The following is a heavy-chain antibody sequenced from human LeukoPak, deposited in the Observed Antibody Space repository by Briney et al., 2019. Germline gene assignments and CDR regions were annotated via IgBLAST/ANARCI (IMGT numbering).Heavy chain of an antibody. D-gene: IGHD3-9*01. CDR3: AREQPILTGDHGHAFDI. CDR2: IIPILGIA. V-gene: IGHV1-69*04. Sequence: VASVKVSCKASGGTFSSYAISWVRQAPGQGLEWMGRIIPILGIANYAQKFQGRVTITADKSTSTAYMELSSLRSEDTAVYYCAREQPILTGDHGHAFDIWGQGTMVTVSS. CDR1: GGTFSSYA. J-gene: IGHJ3*02.